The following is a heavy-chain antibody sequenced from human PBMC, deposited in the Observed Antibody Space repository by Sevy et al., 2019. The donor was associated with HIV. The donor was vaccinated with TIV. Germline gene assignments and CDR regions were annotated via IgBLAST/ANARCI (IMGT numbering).Heavy chain of an antibody. V-gene: IGHV4-39*01. CDR1: GGSISSSSYY. Sequence: SETLSLTCTVSGGSISSSSYYWGWIRQPPGKGLEWIGSIYYSGSTYYYPSLKSRVTISVDTSKNQFSLKLSSVTAADTAVYYCARRYSSSPLDYWGQGTLVTVSS. CDR3: ARRYSSSPLDY. CDR2: IYYSGST. D-gene: IGHD6-13*01. J-gene: IGHJ4*02.